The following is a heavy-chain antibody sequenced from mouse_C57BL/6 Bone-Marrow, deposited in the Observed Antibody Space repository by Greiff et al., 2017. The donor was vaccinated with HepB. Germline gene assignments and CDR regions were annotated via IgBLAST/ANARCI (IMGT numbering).Heavy chain of an antibody. V-gene: IGHV5-9-1*02. CDR2: ISSGGDYI. J-gene: IGHJ4*01. CDR3: TRDPAIYYDYREDY. CDR1: GFTFSSYA. D-gene: IGHD2-4*01. Sequence: EVKLVESGEGLVKPGGSLKLSCAASGFTFSSYAMSWVRQTPEKRLEWVAYISSGGDYIYYADTVKGRFTISRDNARNTLYLQMSSLKSEDTAMYYCTRDPAIYYDYREDYWGQGTSVTVSS.